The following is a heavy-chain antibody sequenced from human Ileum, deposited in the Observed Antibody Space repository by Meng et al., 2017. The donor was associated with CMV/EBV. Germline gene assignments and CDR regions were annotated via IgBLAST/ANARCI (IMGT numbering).Heavy chain of an antibody. Sequence: CAASGFTLSDHFMDWVRQAPGKGLEWVGRIKNRANSDTTQYAASVQGRFSISRDDSKNSLFLQMSSLKTEDTAVYYCVRQAWYWYFDLWGRGTLVTVSS. V-gene: IGHV3-72*01. CDR2: IKNRANSDTT. CDR1: GFTLSDHF. CDR3: VRQAWYWYFDL. J-gene: IGHJ2*01.